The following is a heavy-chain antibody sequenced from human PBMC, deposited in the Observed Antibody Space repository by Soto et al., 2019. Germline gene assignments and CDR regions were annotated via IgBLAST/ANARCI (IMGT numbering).Heavy chain of an antibody. D-gene: IGHD3-9*01. Sequence: GASVKVSCKASGYTFTRYGISWVRQAPGQGLEWMGWINPNSGGTNYAQKFQGWVTMTRDTSISTAYMELSRLRSDDTAVYYCAREKGVLRYFDWHYFDYWGQGTLVTVSS. CDR2: INPNSGGT. CDR1: GYTFTRYG. CDR3: AREKGVLRYFDWHYFDY. J-gene: IGHJ4*02. V-gene: IGHV1-2*04.